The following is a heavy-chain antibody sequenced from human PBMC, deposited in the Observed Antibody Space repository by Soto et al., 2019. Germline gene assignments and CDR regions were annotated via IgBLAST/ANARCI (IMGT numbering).Heavy chain of an antibody. Sequence: QVQLVQSGAEVKKPGSSVKVSCKASGGTFSSYAISWVRQAPGQGLEWMGGIIPIFGTANYAQKFQGRVTITAEKSTSTAYMELSSLRSEDTAVYYCARPLKVGENNAFHILGQGTMVTVSS. D-gene: IGHD3-16*01. CDR1: GGTFSSYA. CDR3: ARPLKVGENNAFHI. J-gene: IGHJ3*02. CDR2: IIPIFGTA. V-gene: IGHV1-69*06.